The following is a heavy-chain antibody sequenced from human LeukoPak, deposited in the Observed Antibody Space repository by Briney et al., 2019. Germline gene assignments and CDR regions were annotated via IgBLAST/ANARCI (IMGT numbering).Heavy chain of an antibody. V-gene: IGHV1-8*01. CDR2: MNPNSGNT. CDR1: GYTFTSYD. D-gene: IGHD6-6*01. Sequence: ASVKVSCKASGYTFTSYDINWVRQATGQGLEWMGWMNPNSGNTGYAQKFQGRVTMTRNTSIGTAYMELSSLRSEDTAVYYCARARGSIAARRGNWFDPWGQGTLVTVSS. J-gene: IGHJ5*02. CDR3: ARARGSIAARRGNWFDP.